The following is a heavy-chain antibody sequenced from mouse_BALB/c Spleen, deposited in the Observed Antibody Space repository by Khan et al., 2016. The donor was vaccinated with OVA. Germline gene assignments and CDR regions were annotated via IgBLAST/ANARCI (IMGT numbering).Heavy chain of an antibody. V-gene: IGHV5-4*02. J-gene: IGHJ3*01. CDR2: ISDGGTST. Sequence: EVELVESGGGLVKPGGSLKLSCAASGFTFSDYYMYWVRQTPEKRLEWVATISDGGTSTYYTDSVKGRFTISRDNAKNSLYLQMSSLKSEDTAIFYCVRAGYGAFAYWGQGTLVTVSA. D-gene: IGHD1-1*02. CDR1: GFTFSDYY. CDR3: VRAGYGAFAY.